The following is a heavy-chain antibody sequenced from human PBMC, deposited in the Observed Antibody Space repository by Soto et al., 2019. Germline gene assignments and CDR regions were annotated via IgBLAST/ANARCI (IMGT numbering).Heavy chain of an antibody. J-gene: IGHJ4*02. Sequence: QVQLVESGGGVVQPGRSLRLPCAASGFTFSSYAMHWVRQAPGKGLEWVAVISYDGSNKYYADSVKGRFTISRDNSKNTLYLQMNSLRAEDTAVYYCARVPTVVTTAYYFDYWGQGTLVTVSS. V-gene: IGHV3-30-3*01. CDR1: GFTFSSYA. D-gene: IGHD4-17*01. CDR3: ARVPTVVTTAYYFDY. CDR2: ISYDGSNK.